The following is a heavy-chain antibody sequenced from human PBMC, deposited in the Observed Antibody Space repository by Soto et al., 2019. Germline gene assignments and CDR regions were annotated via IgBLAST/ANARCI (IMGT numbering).Heavy chain of an antibody. J-gene: IGHJ4*02. CDR1: VFTIITYS. CDR2: IKQDGSEK. Sequence: GRSLRLSCAFSVFTIITYSMSWVRQAPGKGLEWVANIKQDGSEKYYVDSVKGRFTISRDNAKNSLYLQMNSLRAEDTAVYYCSRDETYYYGSGPVGGQGTLVTVSS. D-gene: IGHD3-10*01. V-gene: IGHV3-7*01. CDR3: SRDETYYYGSGPV.